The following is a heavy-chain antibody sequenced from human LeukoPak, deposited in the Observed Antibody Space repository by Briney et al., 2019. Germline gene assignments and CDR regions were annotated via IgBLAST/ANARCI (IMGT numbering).Heavy chain of an antibody. J-gene: IGHJ4*02. V-gene: IGHV3-21*01. CDR3: ARDFNFFDSSGYYYVAFDY. CDR2: ITATSSYI. Sequence: GGSLRLSCAASGFTFSTHRMTWVRQAPGKGLEWVSSITATSSYIYYADSVKGRFTISRDNANNSLYLQMNSLRAEDTAVYYCARDFNFFDSSGYYYVAFDYWGQGSLVTVSS. D-gene: IGHD3-22*01. CDR1: GFTFSTHR.